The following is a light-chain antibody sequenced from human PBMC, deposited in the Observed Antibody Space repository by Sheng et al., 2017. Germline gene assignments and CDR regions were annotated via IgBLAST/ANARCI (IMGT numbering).Light chain of an antibody. CDR3: QQRSNWPKT. CDR2: DAS. CDR1: QSVSSN. J-gene: IGKJ4*01. Sequence: EIVMTQSPATLSVSPGERATLSCRASQSVSSNLAWYQQKPGQAPRLLIYDASNRATGIPARFSGSGSGTDFTLTISSLEPEDFAVYYCQQRSNWPKTFGGGTEGGDQT. V-gene: IGKV3-11*01.